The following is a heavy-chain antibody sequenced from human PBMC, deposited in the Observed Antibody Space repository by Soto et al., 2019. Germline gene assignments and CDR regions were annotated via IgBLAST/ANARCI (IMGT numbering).Heavy chain of an antibody. D-gene: IGHD1-26*01. CDR3: VREVLRTTVGAIDF. CDR1: GFSFSDFA. V-gene: IGHV3-33*01. J-gene: IGHJ4*02. Sequence: QVTLVESGGGVVQPGKSLSISCAASGFSFSDFAMHWLRQAPGKGLEWLATISRDGSYENYGDSVKDRFTISRVNFKNPLYRQMDRLRVEDTALYHWVREVLRTTVGAIDFWGQGPRVTVSS. CDR2: ISRDGSYE.